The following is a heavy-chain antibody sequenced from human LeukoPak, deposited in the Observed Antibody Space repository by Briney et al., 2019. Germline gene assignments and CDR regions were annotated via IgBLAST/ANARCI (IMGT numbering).Heavy chain of an antibody. CDR1: GYSFTSYW. CDR2: IYPGDSDT. D-gene: IGHD2-21*02. Sequence: GESLKISCKGSGYSFTSYWIVWVRQMPGKGLEWMGIIYPGDSDTRYSPSFQGQVTISADKSISTAYLQWSSLKASHTAMYYCLRRGVTTGVAFDIWGQGTMVIVSS. J-gene: IGHJ3*02. CDR3: LRRGVTTGVAFDI. V-gene: IGHV5-51*01.